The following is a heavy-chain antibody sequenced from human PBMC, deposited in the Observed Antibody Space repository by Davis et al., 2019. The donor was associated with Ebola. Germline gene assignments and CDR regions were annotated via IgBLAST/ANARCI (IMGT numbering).Heavy chain of an antibody. CDR1: GGSISSYY. V-gene: IGHV3-49*04. D-gene: IGHD3-16*01. Sequence: LSLTCTVSGGSISSYYWSWVRQAPGKGLEWVGFIRSKAYGGTTEYAASVKGRFTISRDDSKSIAYLQMNSLKTEDTAVYYCTRDYGGGEYYYYYYGMDVWGQGTTVTVSS. CDR3: TRDYGGGEYYYYYYGMDV. CDR2: IRSKAYGGTT. J-gene: IGHJ6*02.